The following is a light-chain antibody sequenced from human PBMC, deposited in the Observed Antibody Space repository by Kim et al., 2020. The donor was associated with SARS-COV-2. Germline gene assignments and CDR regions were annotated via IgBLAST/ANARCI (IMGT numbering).Light chain of an antibody. CDR3: NSRDSSGNHQVV. J-gene: IGLJ2*01. CDR1: SLRSYY. Sequence: ALGQTVRITCQGDSLRSYYASWYQQKPGQAPVLVIYGKNNRPSGIPDRFSGSSSGNTASLTITGAQAEDESDYYCNSRDSSGNHQVVFGGGTKVTVL. V-gene: IGLV3-19*01. CDR2: GKN.